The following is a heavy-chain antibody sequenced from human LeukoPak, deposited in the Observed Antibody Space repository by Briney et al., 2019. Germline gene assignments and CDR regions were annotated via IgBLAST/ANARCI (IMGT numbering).Heavy chain of an antibody. CDR1: RGSISRGAYY. CDR2: IYHSGST. Sequence: SETLSLTCTVSRGSISRGAYYWSWIRQHPGKGLEWLGYIYHSGSTYYNPSLESRISISLDTSKNQFSLKLSSVTAADTAVYYCARSSSSPRLDYWGQGTLVTVSS. CDR3: ARSSSSPRLDY. D-gene: IGHD6-6*01. V-gene: IGHV4-31*03. J-gene: IGHJ4*02.